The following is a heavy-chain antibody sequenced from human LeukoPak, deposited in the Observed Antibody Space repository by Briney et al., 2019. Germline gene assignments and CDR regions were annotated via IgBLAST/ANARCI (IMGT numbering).Heavy chain of an antibody. Sequence: SETLSLTCTVSGGSLSSSNNYWGWTRQPPGKGLEWFGSISYSGGTSYNPSLRSRVTISVDTSKNQFSLKLNSVTAADTAVYYCARARAGYCSSTSCYPYYYYGMDVWGQGTTVTVSS. J-gene: IGHJ6*02. CDR3: ARARAGYCSSTSCYPYYYYGMDV. V-gene: IGHV4-39*01. CDR2: ISYSGGT. CDR1: GGSLSSSNNY. D-gene: IGHD2-2*01.